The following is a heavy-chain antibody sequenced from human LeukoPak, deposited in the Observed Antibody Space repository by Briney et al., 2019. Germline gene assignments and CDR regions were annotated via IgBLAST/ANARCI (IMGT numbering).Heavy chain of an antibody. V-gene: IGHV3-48*03. D-gene: IGHD1-1*01. J-gene: IGHJ5*02. CDR2: ITSTGRTR. Sequence: TGGSLRLSCAASGFTFSDYEMNWVRQAPGKGLEWISYITSTGRTRYHADSVKGRFTISRDNAKNSLFLQMNSLRAEDTAVYYCATLDSFETYALSCESWGQGTLVTVSS. CDR3: ATLDSFETYALSCES. CDR1: GFTFSDYE.